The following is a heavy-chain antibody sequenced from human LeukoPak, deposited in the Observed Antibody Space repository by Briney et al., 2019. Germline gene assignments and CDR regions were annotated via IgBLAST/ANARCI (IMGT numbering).Heavy chain of an antibody. CDR1: GGSFGGYY. CDR2: INHSGST. Sequence: SETLSLTCAVYGGSFGGYYWSWLRQPPGKGLEWIGEINHSGSTNYNPSLKSRVTISVDTSKNQFSLKLSSVTAADTAVYYCAHRFLEWLPDYWGQGTLVTVSS. CDR3: AHRFLEWLPDY. J-gene: IGHJ4*02. D-gene: IGHD3-3*01. V-gene: IGHV4-34*01.